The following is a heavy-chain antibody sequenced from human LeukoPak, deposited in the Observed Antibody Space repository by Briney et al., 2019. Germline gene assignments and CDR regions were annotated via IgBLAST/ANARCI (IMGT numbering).Heavy chain of an antibody. J-gene: IGHJ5*02. CDR2: IYYSGST. V-gene: IGHV4-39*07. CDR3: ARELAGPTRNWFDP. Sequence: SETLSLTCTVSGGSISSYYWGWIRQPPGKGLEWIGSIYYSGSTYYNPSLKSRVTISVDTSKNQFSLKLSSVTAADTAVYYCARELAGPTRNWFDPWGQGTLVTVSS. D-gene: IGHD1-14*01. CDR1: GGSISSYY.